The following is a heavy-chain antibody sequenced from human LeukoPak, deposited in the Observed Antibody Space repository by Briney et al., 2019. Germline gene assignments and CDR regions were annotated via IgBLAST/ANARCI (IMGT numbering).Heavy chain of an antibody. Sequence: ASVKVSCKAFGYTFTDYKLHWVRQAPGQGLEWMGWINCNSGDTKYAPKFQSRVTMTGDTSISTAHMELSRLRSDDTAVYYCARVYDFIWGNYRLDYWGQGTLVTVSS. D-gene: IGHD3-16*02. J-gene: IGHJ4*02. V-gene: IGHV1-2*02. CDR2: INCNSGDT. CDR3: ARVYDFIWGNYRLDY. CDR1: GYTFTDYK.